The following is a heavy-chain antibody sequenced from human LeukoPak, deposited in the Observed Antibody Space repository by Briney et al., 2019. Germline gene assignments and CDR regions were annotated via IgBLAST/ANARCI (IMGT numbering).Heavy chain of an antibody. CDR3: ARVHLSAAREDY. CDR2: IDPSGGST. V-gene: IGHV1-46*01. J-gene: IGHJ4*02. Sequence: ASVKVSCKASGYTFTSYYMHWVRQAPGQGLEWMGIIDPSGGSTSYAQKFQGRVTMTRDTSTSTVYMELSSLRSEDTAVYYCARVHLSAAREDYWGQGTLVTVSS. CDR1: GYTFTSYY. D-gene: IGHD6-6*01.